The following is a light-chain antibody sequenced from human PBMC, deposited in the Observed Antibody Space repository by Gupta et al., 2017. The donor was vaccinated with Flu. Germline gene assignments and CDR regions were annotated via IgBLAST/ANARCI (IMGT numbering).Light chain of an antibody. CDR2: AAS. CDR3: LQHNTLLT. V-gene: IGKV1-17*01. CDR1: QDIRND. J-gene: IGKJ4*01. Sequence: DIQMTQSPSSLSASVGDRVTVTCRASQDIRNDLDWYQQKPGKAPKRLIFAASSLQNGVPSRFRGSGSGTEFTLTINSLQPEDFATYYCLQHNTLLTFGGGTKVEI.